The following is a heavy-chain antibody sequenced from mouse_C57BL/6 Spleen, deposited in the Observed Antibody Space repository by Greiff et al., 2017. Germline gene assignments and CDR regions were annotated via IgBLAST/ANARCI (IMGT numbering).Heavy chain of an antibody. J-gene: IGHJ2*01. CDR2: INPNNGGT. V-gene: IGHV1-26*01. D-gene: IGHD2-2*01. CDR1: GYTFTDYY. CDR3: AKVWGGYDLFDD. Sequence: EVQLQQSGPELVKPGASVKISCKASGYTFTDYYMNWVKQSHGKSLEWIGDINPNNGGTSYTQKFKGKATLTVDKSSSTAYMELRSLTSEDSAVYYGAKVWGGYDLFDDWGQGTTLTVSS.